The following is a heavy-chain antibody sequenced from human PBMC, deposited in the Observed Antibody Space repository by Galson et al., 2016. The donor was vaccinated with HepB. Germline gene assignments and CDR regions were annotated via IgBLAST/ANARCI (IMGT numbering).Heavy chain of an antibody. CDR2: IQSKTDGGTT. J-gene: IGHJ6*02. V-gene: IGHV3-15*01. Sequence: SLRLSCAASGFTFSNAWMSWVRQAPGKGREWVGRIQSKTDGGTTDYAAPVKGRFSISRDDSKNTLYLQMNSLKTEDTAVYYCRYGMDVWGQGTTVTVSS. CDR1: GFTFSNAW. CDR3: RYGMDV.